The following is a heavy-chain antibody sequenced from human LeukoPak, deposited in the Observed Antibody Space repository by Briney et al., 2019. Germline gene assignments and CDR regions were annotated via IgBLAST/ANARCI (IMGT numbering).Heavy chain of an antibody. J-gene: IGHJ6*04. CDR1: GYSFTGYY. CDR3: ARDQDGMDV. Sequence: ASVKGSCEASGYSFTGYYMHWVRQAPGQGLEWMGGINPNSGGTNYAQKFQGWVTMTRDTSISTAYMELSRLRSDDTAVYYCARDQDGMDVWGKGTTVTVSS. V-gene: IGHV1-2*04. CDR2: INPNSGGT.